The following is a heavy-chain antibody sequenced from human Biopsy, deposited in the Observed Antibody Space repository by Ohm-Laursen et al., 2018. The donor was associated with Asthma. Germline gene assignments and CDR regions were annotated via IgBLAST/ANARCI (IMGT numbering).Heavy chain of an antibody. CDR3: ARGYSGSDRIVYYYSGLEV. D-gene: IGHD5-12*01. V-gene: IGHV1-69*13. CDR2: LIPVLGTP. CDR1: GDSFSNYA. Sequence: GASVKVSCKASGDSFSNYAISWVRQAPGQGLEWMGGLIPVLGTPDHAQMFEGRVTITADESTSTAYMELSSLSSEDTAGYYCARGYSGSDRIVYYYSGLEVWGQGTTVTVSS. J-gene: IGHJ6*02.